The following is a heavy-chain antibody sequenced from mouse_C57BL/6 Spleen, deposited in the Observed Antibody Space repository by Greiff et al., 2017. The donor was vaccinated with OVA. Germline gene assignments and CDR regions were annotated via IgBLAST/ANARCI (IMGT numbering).Heavy chain of an antibody. CDR2: ISGGGGNT. Sequence: EVQRVESGGGLVKPGGSLKLSCAASGFTFSSYTMSWVRQTPEKRLEWVATISGGGGNTYYPDSVKGRFTISRDNAKNTLYLQMSSLRSEDTALYYCARNVYYFDYWGQGTTLTVSS. CDR3: ARNVYYFDY. J-gene: IGHJ2*01. V-gene: IGHV5-9*01. CDR1: GFTFSSYT.